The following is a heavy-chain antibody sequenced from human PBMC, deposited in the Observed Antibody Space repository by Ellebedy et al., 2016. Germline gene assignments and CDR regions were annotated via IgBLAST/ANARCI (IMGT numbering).Heavy chain of an antibody. Sequence: SETLSLTXTVSGGSISSSSYYWGWIRQPPGRGLEWIGSIYYSGSTYYNPSLKSRVTISVDTSKNQFSLKLSSVTAADTAVYFCARATSGRWLTTKISFDYWGQGTLVTVSS. D-gene: IGHD5-24*01. CDR3: ARATSGRWLTTKISFDY. CDR1: GGSISSSSYY. CDR2: IYYSGST. J-gene: IGHJ4*02. V-gene: IGHV4-39*07.